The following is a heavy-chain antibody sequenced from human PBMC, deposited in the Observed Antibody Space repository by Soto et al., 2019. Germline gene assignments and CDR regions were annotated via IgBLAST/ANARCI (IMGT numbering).Heavy chain of an antibody. CDR3: GRDHSGGAPVDH. V-gene: IGHV3-11*06. J-gene: IGHJ4*02. Sequence: GESLKISCVASGFAFSDYYMTWIRQAPGKGLEWISYISPTGTQAVYADSLRGRFTISRDNAKNSLYLQINNLRAEDTAVYYCGRDHSGGAPVDHWGQGTRVTVSS. CDR2: ISPTGTQA. D-gene: IGHD3-16*01. CDR1: GFAFSDYY.